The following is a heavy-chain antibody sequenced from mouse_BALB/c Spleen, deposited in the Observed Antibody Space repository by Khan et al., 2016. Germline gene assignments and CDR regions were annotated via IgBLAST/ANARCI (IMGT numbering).Heavy chain of an antibody. Sequence: EVKLLESGGGLVQPGGSLKLSCAASGFDFSRYWMSWVRQAPGKGLEWIGAINPDSSTINYTPSLKDKFIISRDNAKNTLYLQMSKVRSEDTSLYYCARPGYYGFFAYWGQGTLVTVSA. CDR2: INPDSSTI. D-gene: IGHD1-2*01. J-gene: IGHJ3*01. CDR3: ARPGYYGFFAY. CDR1: GFDFSRYW. V-gene: IGHV4-1*02.